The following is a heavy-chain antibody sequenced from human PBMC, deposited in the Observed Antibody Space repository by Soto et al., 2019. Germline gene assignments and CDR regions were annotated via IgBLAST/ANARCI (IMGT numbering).Heavy chain of an antibody. V-gene: IGHV1-18*01. CDR1: GYTFRNFG. J-gene: IGHJ4*02. Sequence: QIQLLQSGAEVKKPGASVKVTCKASGYTFRNFGISWVRQAPGQGLEWMGWISAYNANANYAQKFQGRLTMTADTSTSSAYMELRSLRSDYTAVYYCARENSYFDYWGQGTLVTVSS. CDR3: ARENSYFDY. CDR2: ISAYNANA.